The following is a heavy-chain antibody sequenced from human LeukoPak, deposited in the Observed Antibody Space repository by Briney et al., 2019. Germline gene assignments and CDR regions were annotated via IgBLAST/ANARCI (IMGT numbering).Heavy chain of an antibody. CDR3: ARDIDYAGSY. J-gene: IGHJ4*02. D-gene: IGHD4-23*01. V-gene: IGHV3-74*01. Sequence: PGGSLRLSCVASGFTFSNYWMHWVRQAPGKGLVWVSRIYTDGSGISYADSVKGRFTISRDSAKNTLYLQMNSLRAEDTAVYYCARDIDYAGSYWGQGTLVAVSS. CDR1: GFTFSNYW. CDR2: IYTDGSGI.